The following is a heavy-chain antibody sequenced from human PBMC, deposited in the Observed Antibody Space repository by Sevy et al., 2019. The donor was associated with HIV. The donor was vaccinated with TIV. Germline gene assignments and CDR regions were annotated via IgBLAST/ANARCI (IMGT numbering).Heavy chain of an antibody. J-gene: IGHJ4*02. CDR3: ANQKLERQLGKVFDY. CDR2: ISHDRSSK. CDR1: GFTFSNYG. D-gene: IGHD6-13*01. Sequence: GGSLRLSCAASGFTFSNYGMHWVRQAPGKGLEWVAVISHDRSSKYFADSVKGRFNISRDNSKNTLYLQMDSLRPEDTAHYYCANQKLERQLGKVFDYWGRGALVTVSS. V-gene: IGHV3-30*18.